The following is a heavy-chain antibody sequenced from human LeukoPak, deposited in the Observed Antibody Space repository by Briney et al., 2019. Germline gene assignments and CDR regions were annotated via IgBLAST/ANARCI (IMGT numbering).Heavy chain of an antibody. D-gene: IGHD6-19*01. CDR1: GYTFTNYG. V-gene: IGHV1-18*01. Sequence: ASVTVSCKASGYTFTNYGIGWVRHPPAPGLEWMGWISAYNGDTTYAQKVQGRVTMTTDTSTTTAYMELRSLRCEDTAVYSCARLAVANTGGVRMAFDIWGQGTMVTVSS. CDR3: ARLAVANTGGVRMAFDI. CDR2: ISAYNGDT. J-gene: IGHJ3*02.